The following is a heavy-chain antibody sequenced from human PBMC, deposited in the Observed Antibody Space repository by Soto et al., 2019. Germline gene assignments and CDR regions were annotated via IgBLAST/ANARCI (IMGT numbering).Heavy chain of an antibody. Sequence: QVQVQKSGPGLVKPSETLSLTCTVSSGPSKSHNWGWIRQPPGRGLEWIGYVYDTWSTSYNPSLKSRVTVSADTSTNRISLTLRFVTAADTAVYYCVRQGIGFLHGLVDVWGQGTTVIVSS. CDR3: VRQGIGFLHGLVDV. CDR2: VYDTWST. CDR1: SGPSKSHN. J-gene: IGHJ6*01. D-gene: IGHD3-10*01. V-gene: IGHV4-59*08.